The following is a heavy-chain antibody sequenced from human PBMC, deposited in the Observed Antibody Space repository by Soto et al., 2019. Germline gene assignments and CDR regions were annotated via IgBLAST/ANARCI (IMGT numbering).Heavy chain of an antibody. D-gene: IGHD2-15*01. Sequence: GSVKVSCKASGYTFTSYGISWVRQAPGQGLEWMGWISAYNGNTNYAQKLQGRVTMTTDTSTSTAYMELRSLRSDDTAVYYCARDRPDIVVVVAAMDYWGQGTLVTVSS. V-gene: IGHV1-18*01. CDR1: GYTFTSYG. J-gene: IGHJ4*02. CDR3: ARDRPDIVVVVAAMDY. CDR2: ISAYNGNT.